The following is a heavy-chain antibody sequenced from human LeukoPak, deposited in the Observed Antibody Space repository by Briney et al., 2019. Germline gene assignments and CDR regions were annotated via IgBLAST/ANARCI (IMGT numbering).Heavy chain of an antibody. Sequence: GKSLRLSCAASGFTFNNYGMHWVRQAPGKGLERVANIKVDGSEVYYVASVKGRFTISRSNAKNSVYLQMNSLRAEDTAVYYCARDRGWQTFDYWGQGTLVTVSS. V-gene: IGHV3-7*01. J-gene: IGHJ4*02. CDR3: ARDRGWQTFDY. D-gene: IGHD6-19*01. CDR2: IKVDGSEV. CDR1: GFTFNNYG.